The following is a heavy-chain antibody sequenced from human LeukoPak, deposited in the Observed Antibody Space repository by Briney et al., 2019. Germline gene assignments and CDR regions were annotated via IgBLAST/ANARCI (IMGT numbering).Heavy chain of an antibody. CDR1: GYTFTSYG. V-gene: IGHV1-18*03. J-gene: IGHJ4*02. CDR3: ARKPTGMAAEY. D-gene: IGHD1-14*01. CDR2: ISANNGNT. Sequence: ASVKVSCKASGYTFTSYGVIWVRQAPGQGLEWMGWISANNGNTDYTQKFQGRVTITTDTSTRTVYMELRNLRSDDVAVYYCARKPTGMAAEYWGQGSLVTVSS.